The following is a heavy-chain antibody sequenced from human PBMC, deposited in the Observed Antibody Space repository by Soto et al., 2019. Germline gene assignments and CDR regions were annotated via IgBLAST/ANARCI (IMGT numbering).Heavy chain of an antibody. J-gene: IGHJ4*02. V-gene: IGHV4-59*01. D-gene: IGHD3-3*01. CDR3: ARELDGLLDY. CDR1: GGSISSYY. Sequence: SETLSLTCTVSGGSISSYYWSWIRQPPGKGLEWIGYIYYSGSTNYNPSLKSRVTISVDTSKNQFSLKLSSVTAADTAVYYCARELDGLLDYWGQGTLVTVSS. CDR2: IYYSGST.